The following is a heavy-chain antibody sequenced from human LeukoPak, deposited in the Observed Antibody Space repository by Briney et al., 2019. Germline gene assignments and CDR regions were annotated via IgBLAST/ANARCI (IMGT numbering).Heavy chain of an antibody. Sequence: GGSLRLSCAASGFTFSSYSMNWVRQAPGKGLEWVSSISSSSSYIYYADSVKGRFTISRDNSKNTLYLQMNSLRAEDTAVYYCAQWLADYYGMDVWGQGTTVTVSS. V-gene: IGHV3-21*01. J-gene: IGHJ6*02. CDR3: AQWLADYYGMDV. CDR1: GFTFSSYS. D-gene: IGHD6-19*01. CDR2: ISSSSSYI.